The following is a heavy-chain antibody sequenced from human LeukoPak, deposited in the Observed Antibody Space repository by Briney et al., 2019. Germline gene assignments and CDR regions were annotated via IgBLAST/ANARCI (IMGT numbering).Heavy chain of an antibody. Sequence: PSETLSLTCAVSGGSISSSSYYWGWIRQPPGKGLEWIGSIYYSGSTYYNPSLKSRVTISVDTSKNQFSLKLSSVTAADTAVYYCATTYSSGWGYWGQGTLVTVSS. CDR3: ATTYSSGWGY. V-gene: IGHV4-39*07. J-gene: IGHJ4*02. D-gene: IGHD6-19*01. CDR2: IYYSGST. CDR1: GGSISSSSYY.